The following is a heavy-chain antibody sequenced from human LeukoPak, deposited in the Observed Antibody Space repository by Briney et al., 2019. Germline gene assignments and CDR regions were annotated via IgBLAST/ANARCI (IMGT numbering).Heavy chain of an antibody. CDR3: ARGYLAGLVY. CDR2: IGDSGGST. D-gene: IGHD6-19*01. CDR1: GFTFPNYA. V-gene: IGHV3-23*01. J-gene: IGHJ4*02. Sequence: GGSLRLSCTASGFTFPNYAMTWVRQAPGKGLEWVSAIGDSGGSTFYADSVKGRFTISRDNSKNTLYLQMNSLRAEDTAMYYSARGYLAGLVYWGQGTLVTVSS.